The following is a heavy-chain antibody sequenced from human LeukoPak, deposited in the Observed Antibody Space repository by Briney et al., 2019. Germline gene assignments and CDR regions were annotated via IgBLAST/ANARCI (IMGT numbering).Heavy chain of an antibody. CDR1: GYTFTSYA. Sequence: ASVKVSCKASGYTFTSYAISWVRQAPGQGLEWMGGIIPIFGTANYAQKFQGRVTITADKSTSTAYMAQSSLRSENTAVYSCALPGQRGYSYGRTWFDYWGQGTLVTVSS. D-gene: IGHD5-18*01. V-gene: IGHV1-69*06. CDR2: IIPIFGTA. J-gene: IGHJ4*02. CDR3: ALPGQRGYSYGRTWFDY.